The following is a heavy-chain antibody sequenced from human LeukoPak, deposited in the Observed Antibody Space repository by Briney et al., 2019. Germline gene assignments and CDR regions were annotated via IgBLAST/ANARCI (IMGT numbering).Heavy chain of an antibody. D-gene: IGHD4-17*01. CDR1: GFTFSNYP. Sequence: GGSLRLSCSASGFTFSNYPMHWVRQAPGKGLEYVSGNSSNGGSTYYADSVKGRFTISRDNSKSMLYLQLSSLRTEDTAVYYCVKDLLTTVTTWDYWGQGTLVTVSS. J-gene: IGHJ4*02. CDR2: NSSNGGST. V-gene: IGHV3-64D*06. CDR3: VKDLLTTVTTWDY.